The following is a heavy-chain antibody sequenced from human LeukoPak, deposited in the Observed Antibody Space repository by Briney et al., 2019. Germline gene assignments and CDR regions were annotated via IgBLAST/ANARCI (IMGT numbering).Heavy chain of an antibody. CDR1: GGSINNGGYY. D-gene: IGHD6-13*01. J-gene: IGHJ6*02. CDR2: IYYSGSS. CDR3: ARGAAAAWDNYDGMDV. V-gene: IGHV4-30-4*01. Sequence: PSETLSLTCTVSGGSINNGGYYWSWIRQHPGKGLEWIGYIYYSGSSYYNPSLKSRVSISIDPSKNQFSLKLRSVTAADTAVYYCARGAAAAWDNYDGMDVWGQGTTVTISS.